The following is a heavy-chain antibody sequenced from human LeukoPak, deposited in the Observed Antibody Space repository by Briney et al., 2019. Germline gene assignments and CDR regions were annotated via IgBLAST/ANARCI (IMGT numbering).Heavy chain of an antibody. Sequence: GGSLRLSCTASGFTFGDYAVSWVRQAPGKGLEWVGFIRSKAYGGTTEYAASVKGRFTISRDDSKSIAYLQLNSLKTEDTAVYYCARFVPYFDYWGQGTLVTVSS. CDR1: GFTFGDYA. CDR2: IRSKAYGGTT. CDR3: ARFVPYFDY. J-gene: IGHJ4*02. V-gene: IGHV3-49*04. D-gene: IGHD3-10*01.